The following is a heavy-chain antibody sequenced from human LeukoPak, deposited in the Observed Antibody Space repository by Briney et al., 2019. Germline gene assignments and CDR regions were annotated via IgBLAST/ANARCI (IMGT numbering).Heavy chain of an antibody. CDR2: IYYSGST. Sequence: SETLSLTCTVSGGSISSYYWSWIRQPPGKGLEWIGYIYYSGSTNYNPSLKSRVTISVDTSKNQFSLKLSSVTAADTAVYYCARHWYYYGSGARTPFDIWGQGTMVTVSS. CDR1: GGSISSYY. J-gene: IGHJ3*02. D-gene: IGHD3-10*01. CDR3: ARHWYYYGSGARTPFDI. V-gene: IGHV4-59*08.